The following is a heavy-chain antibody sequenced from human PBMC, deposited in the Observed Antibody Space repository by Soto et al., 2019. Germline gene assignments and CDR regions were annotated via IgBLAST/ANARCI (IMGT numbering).Heavy chain of an antibody. Sequence: SETPSLIFAVSGTSISRGGYSWSWIRQPPGKGLEWIGYIYHSGSTYYNPSLKSRVTISVDRSKNQFSLKLSSVTAADTAVYYCARVPDRWGQGTLVTVSS. CDR1: GTSISRGGYS. V-gene: IGHV4-30-2*01. D-gene: IGHD2-2*01. CDR2: IYHSGST. J-gene: IGHJ5*02. CDR3: ARVPDR.